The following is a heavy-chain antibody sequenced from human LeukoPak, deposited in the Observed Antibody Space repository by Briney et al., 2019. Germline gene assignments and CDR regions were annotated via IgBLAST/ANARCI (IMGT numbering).Heavy chain of an antibody. V-gene: IGHV3-48*01. CDR3: ARGGDYGDYQGT. Sequence: PGGSLRLSCAASGLTFSHYNMNWVRQAPGKGLEWISYIRNDGGSIYYAHSVRGRFTISRDNAKSSLYLQMNSLGAEDTAVYYCARGGDYGDYQGTWGQGTLVTVSS. D-gene: IGHD4-17*01. CDR2: IRNDGGSI. CDR1: GLTFSHYN. J-gene: IGHJ5*02.